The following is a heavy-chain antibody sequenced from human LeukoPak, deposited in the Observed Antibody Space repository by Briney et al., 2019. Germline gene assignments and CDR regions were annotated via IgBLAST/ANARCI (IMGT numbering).Heavy chain of an antibody. Sequence: ASVKVSCKASGYTFTSYYMHWVRQAPGQGLEWMGIINPSGGSTSYAQKFQGRVTMTRDTSTSTVYMELSSLRSEDTAVYYCAKELAVAGPGVYFDYWGQGTLVTVSS. CDR1: GYTFTSYY. CDR2: INPSGGST. J-gene: IGHJ4*02. D-gene: IGHD6-19*01. V-gene: IGHV1-46*01. CDR3: AKELAVAGPGVYFDY.